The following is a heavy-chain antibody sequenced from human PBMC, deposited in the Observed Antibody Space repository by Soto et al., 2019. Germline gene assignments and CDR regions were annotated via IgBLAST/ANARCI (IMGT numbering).Heavy chain of an antibody. CDR2: MNPSNGNT. V-gene: IGHV1-8*01. CDR3: ARFVRHQLPTIDY. CDR1: GYTFTNYD. Sequence: ASVKVSCKASGYTFTNYDINWVRQATGQGLEWMGWMNPSNGNTGYAQKFQGRVTMTRDTSISTAYMKLSSLTSADTAVYYCARFVRHQLPTIDYWGQGALVTVSS. D-gene: IGHD1-26*01. J-gene: IGHJ4*02.